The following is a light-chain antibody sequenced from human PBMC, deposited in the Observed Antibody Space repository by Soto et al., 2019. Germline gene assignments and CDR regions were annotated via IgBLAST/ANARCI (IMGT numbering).Light chain of an antibody. J-gene: IGLJ1*01. V-gene: IGLV2-14*01. CDR2: DVS. CDR3: ASYTTSSTYV. CDR1: SSDVGGYSY. Sequence: QSVLTQPASVSGSPGQSIAISCTGTSSDVGGYSYVSWYQQQPGKAPKLVISDVSNRPSGVSDRFSGSKSGNTASLTISGLQTEDEADYYCASYTTSSTYVIGTVTKVTVL.